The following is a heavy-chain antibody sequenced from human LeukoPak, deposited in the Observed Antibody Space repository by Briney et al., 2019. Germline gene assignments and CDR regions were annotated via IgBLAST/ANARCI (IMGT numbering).Heavy chain of an antibody. CDR1: GGSINNYY. CDR3: AIQSAATVAFEI. CDR2: IYYSGGTM. J-gene: IGHJ3*02. Sequence: SETLSLTCTVSGGSINNYYWSWIRQPPGKGLGWLGYIYYSGGTMNYYTSLKTRLTTTVGTSKIQNSLMLTSRTAAVMAVYYCAIQSAATVAFEIWAQGTMVTVSP. V-gene: IGHV4-59*08. D-gene: IGHD4-11*01.